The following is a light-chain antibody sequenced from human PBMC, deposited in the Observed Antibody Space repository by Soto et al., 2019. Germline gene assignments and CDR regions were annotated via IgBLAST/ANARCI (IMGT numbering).Light chain of an antibody. CDR3: QQYGSSGT. CDR2: GIS. CDR1: HTISSSY. Sequence: EIVLTQSPGTLSLSPGERATLSCRASHTISSSYSAWYQQKPGQAPRLLMYGISRRATGIPDRFSGSGSGTDFTLTISRLEPEDFAVYYCQQYGSSGTFGQGTKVDIK. V-gene: IGKV3-20*01. J-gene: IGKJ1*01.